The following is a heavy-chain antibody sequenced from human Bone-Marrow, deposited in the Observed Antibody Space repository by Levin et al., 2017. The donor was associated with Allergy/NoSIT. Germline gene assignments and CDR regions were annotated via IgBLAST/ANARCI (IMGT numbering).Heavy chain of an antibody. CDR2: MNPNSGNT. J-gene: IGHJ5*02. V-gene: IGHV1-8*01. D-gene: IGHD3-22*01. CDR1: GYTFTSYD. CDR3: ARARYITMIWTQKRWFDP. Sequence: PGESLKISCKASGYTFTSYDINWVRQATGQGLEWMGWMNPNSGNTGYAQKFQGRVTMTRNTSISTAYMELSSLRSEDTAVYYCARARYITMIWTQKRWFDPWGQGTLVTVSS.